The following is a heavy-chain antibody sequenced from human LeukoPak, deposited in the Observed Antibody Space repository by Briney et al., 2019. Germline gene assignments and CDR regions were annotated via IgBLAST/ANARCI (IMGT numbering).Heavy chain of an antibody. CDR2: ISSSSSHI. V-gene: IGHV3-21*01. J-gene: IGHJ4*02. D-gene: IGHD5-18*01. CDR1: GLTFSSYS. Sequence: GGSLRLSCAASGLTFSSYSMNWVRQAPGKGLEWVSSISSSSSHIYYADSVKGRFTISRDNAKNSLYLQMDSLRAEDTAVYYCARGSSYGYITDYWGQGTLVTVSS. CDR3: ARGSSYGYITDY.